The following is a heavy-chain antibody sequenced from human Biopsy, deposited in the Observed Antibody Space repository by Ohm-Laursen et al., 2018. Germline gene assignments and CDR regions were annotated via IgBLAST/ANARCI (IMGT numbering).Heavy chain of an antibody. CDR1: GDSITTYY. J-gene: IGHJ3*02. V-gene: IGHV4-59*08. D-gene: IGHD3-22*01. CDR3: ARWTPEYDSSRYYLDAFDI. Sequence: SDTLSLTCTVSGDSITTYYWNWIRQAPGKGLEWIGNIYYRGNTNYSPSLKSRVTISLDTSKNQFSLKLNSVTATDTAVYYCARWTPEYDSSRYYLDAFDIWGQGTKVTVSS. CDR2: IYYRGNT.